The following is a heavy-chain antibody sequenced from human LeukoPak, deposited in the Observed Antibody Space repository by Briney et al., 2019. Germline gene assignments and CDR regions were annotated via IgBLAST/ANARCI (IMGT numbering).Heavy chain of an antibody. Sequence: GGSLRLSCAASGFTVSSDFMIWVRQAPGRGLEWVSILYSGGNTYYAGSVKGRFTISRDNSKNTLYLQMNSLRAEDTAVYYCARQRGTTVTTCQVYWGQGTLVTVSS. J-gene: IGHJ4*02. CDR3: ARQRGTTVTTCQVY. D-gene: IGHD4-17*01. CDR2: LYSGGNT. V-gene: IGHV3-66*04. CDR1: GFTVSSDF.